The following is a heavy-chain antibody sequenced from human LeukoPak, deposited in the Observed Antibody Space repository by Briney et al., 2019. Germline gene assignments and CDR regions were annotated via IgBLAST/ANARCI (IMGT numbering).Heavy chain of an antibody. Sequence: SETLSLTCTVSGGSISTDYWNWIRQPPGKGLEWIGEINHSGSTNSNPSLKSRVTISVDTSKNQFSLKLSSVTAADTAMYYCARRLLGYCSGGSCYSGYFQHWGQGTLVTVSS. CDR2: INHSGST. V-gene: IGHV4-34*01. D-gene: IGHD2-15*01. CDR1: GGSISTDY. CDR3: ARRLLGYCSGGSCYSGYFQH. J-gene: IGHJ1*01.